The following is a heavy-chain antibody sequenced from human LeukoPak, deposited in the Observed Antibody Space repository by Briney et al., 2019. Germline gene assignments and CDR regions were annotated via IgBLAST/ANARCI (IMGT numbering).Heavy chain of an antibody. V-gene: IGHV4-31*03. CDR2: IYYTGST. CDR3: ARPLNTVHDTFDV. D-gene: IGHD4-11*01. Sequence: TLSLTCTVSGGSVSSGGDDWVWIRQRPGKGLGWIGYIYYTGSTSYNASLKSRLTTAVDTSKNQFSLKLSSVTAADTAVYYCARPLNTVHDTFDVWGQGTMVTVSS. J-gene: IGHJ3*01. CDR1: GGSVSSGGDD.